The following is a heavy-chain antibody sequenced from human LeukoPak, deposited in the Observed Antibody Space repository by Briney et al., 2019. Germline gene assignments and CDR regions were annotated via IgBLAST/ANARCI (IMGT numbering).Heavy chain of an antibody. CDR1: GFTFSSYW. Sequence: GGSLRLSCAVSGFTFSSYWMHWVRQAPGKGLVWVSRINSDGSSTSYADSVKGRFTISRDNAKNTLYLQMNSLRAEDTAVYYCARDYSSSSSYYYYYMDVWGKGTTVTVSS. CDR2: INSDGSST. CDR3: ARDYSSSSSYYYYYMDV. D-gene: IGHD6-6*01. V-gene: IGHV3-74*01. J-gene: IGHJ6*03.